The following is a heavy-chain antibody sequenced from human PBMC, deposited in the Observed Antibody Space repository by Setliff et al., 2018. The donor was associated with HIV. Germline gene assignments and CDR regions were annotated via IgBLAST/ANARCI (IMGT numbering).Heavy chain of an antibody. J-gene: IGHJ4*02. CDR2: ISSNGGST. CDR1: GFTFSSYA. CDR3: AKVPTRIQPRYFDY. Sequence: PVGSLRLSCAASGFTFSSYAMHWVRQAPGKGLEYVSAISSNGGSTYYADSVKGRFTISRDNSKNTLYLQMNSLRVEDTAVYYCAKVPTRIQPRYFDYWGQGTLVTVSS. V-gene: IGHV3-64*02. D-gene: IGHD5-18*01.